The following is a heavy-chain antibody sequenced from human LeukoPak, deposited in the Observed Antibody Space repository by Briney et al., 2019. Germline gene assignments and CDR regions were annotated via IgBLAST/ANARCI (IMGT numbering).Heavy chain of an antibody. CDR3: VRDLELVYYDTSAYEY. V-gene: IGHV3-23*01. Sequence: GGSLRLSCAASGFTFSSYAMSWVRQAPGKGLEWVSAISGSGGSTYYADSVKGRFAISRDNAKNTLYLQMNSLRAEDTAVYYCVRDLELVYYDTSAYEYWGQGNLVTVSS. D-gene: IGHD3-22*01. CDR1: GFTFSSYA. J-gene: IGHJ4*02. CDR2: ISGSGGST.